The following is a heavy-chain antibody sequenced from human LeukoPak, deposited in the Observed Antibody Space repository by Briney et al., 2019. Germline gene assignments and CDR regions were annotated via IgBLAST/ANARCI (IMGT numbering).Heavy chain of an antibody. V-gene: IGHV3-11*01. CDR2: IGTRSNPI. CDR1: GFSFSDFY. Sequence: GGSLTLSCAASGFSFSDFYMSWIRQAPGMGLEWISYIGTRSNPIYYADSVKGRFTISRDDAKHSLYLQMNSLRDEDTAVYFCAREARGSGSDFDYWGQGILVTVSS. CDR3: AREARGSGSDFDY. D-gene: IGHD3-10*01. J-gene: IGHJ4*02.